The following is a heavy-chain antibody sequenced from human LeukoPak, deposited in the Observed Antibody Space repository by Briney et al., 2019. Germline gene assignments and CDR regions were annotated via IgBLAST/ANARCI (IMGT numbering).Heavy chain of an antibody. J-gene: IGHJ4*02. Sequence: GGSLRLSCAASGFTFSSYGMHWVRQAPGKGLEWVAVIWYDGSNKYYADSVKGRFTISRDNSKNTPYLQMNSLRAEDTAVYYCASNTAAFDYWGQGTLVTVSS. V-gene: IGHV3-33*01. CDR1: GFTFSSYG. CDR3: ASNTAAFDY. CDR2: IWYDGSNK. D-gene: IGHD5-18*01.